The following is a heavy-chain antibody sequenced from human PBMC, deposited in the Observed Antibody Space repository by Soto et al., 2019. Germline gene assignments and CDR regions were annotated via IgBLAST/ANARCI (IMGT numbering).Heavy chain of an antibody. CDR1: GDSINNYY. D-gene: IGHD2-2*01. CDR3: AREGASRFRGFDY. Sequence: QVQLQESGPGLVKPSETLSLTCSVSGDSINNYYWSWIRQPPGKGLEWIGFVHYTGSANYNPSLKSRVIISVGTSKKQFSLRLSSVTAADSGVYYCAREGASRFRGFDYWGQGTLVTVSS. V-gene: IGHV4-59*01. CDR2: VHYTGSA. J-gene: IGHJ4*02.